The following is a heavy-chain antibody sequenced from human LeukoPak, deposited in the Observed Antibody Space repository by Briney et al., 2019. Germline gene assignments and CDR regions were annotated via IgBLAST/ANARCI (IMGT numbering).Heavy chain of an antibody. Sequence: SGTLSLTCAVSGGSISSSNWWSWVRQPPGKGLEWIGEIYHSGSTNYNPSLKSRVTISPDKSKNQFSLRLSSVTAADTAVYYCARKSSSWYGLMNYWGQGTLVTVSS. CDR1: GGSISSSNW. CDR2: IYHSGST. J-gene: IGHJ4*02. V-gene: IGHV4-4*02. D-gene: IGHD6-13*01. CDR3: ARKSSSWYGLMNY.